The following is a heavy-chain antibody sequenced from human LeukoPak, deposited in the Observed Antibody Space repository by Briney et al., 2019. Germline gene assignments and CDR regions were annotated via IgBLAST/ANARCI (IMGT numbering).Heavy chain of an antibody. Sequence: GGSLRLSCAASGFTVSSNYMSWVRQAPGKGLEWVSVIYSGGTTYYADSVKGRFTISRDNSKNTLYLQMNSLRAEDTAVYYCARDRRIHYYDSSGYLIWGQGTLVTVSS. J-gene: IGHJ4*02. CDR1: GFTVSSNY. CDR2: IYSGGTT. CDR3: ARDRRIHYYDSSGYLI. V-gene: IGHV3-53*01. D-gene: IGHD3-22*01.